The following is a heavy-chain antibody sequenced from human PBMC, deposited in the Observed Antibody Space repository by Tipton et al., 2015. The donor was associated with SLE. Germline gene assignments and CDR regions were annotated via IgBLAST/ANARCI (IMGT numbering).Heavy chain of an antibody. Sequence: TLSLTCAVSGGSFNGYLWTWIRQPPGKGLEWIAEIIHSGVTNYNPSLRSRVNISVDMSKSQVSLKLSSVTAADTAVYYCARVAPAEVFDYWGQGTLVTVSS. CDR2: IIHSGVT. D-gene: IGHD2-2*01. CDR3: ARVAPAEVFDY. V-gene: IGHV4-34*12. J-gene: IGHJ4*02. CDR1: GGSFNGYL.